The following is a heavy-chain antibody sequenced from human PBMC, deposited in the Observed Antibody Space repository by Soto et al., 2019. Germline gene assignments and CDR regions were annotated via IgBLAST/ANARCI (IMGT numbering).Heavy chain of an antibody. Sequence: QVQLQESGPGLMQPSGTLSLTCAVSGGSISDNWWSWVRQPPGKGLEWIGEIYHTGNRHYNPSLEGRVTISVDKSKNHFSLNLNSVTAADTAVYYCARHIAVSGTRGFDYWGQGILVIVSS. CDR1: GGSISDNW. V-gene: IGHV4-4*02. CDR3: ARHIAVSGTRGFDY. CDR2: IYHTGNR. D-gene: IGHD6-19*01. J-gene: IGHJ4*02.